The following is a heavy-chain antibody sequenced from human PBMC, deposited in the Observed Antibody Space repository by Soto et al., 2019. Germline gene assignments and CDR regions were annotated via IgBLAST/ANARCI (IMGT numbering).Heavy chain of an antibody. CDR2: INAGNGNT. J-gene: IGHJ6*02. D-gene: IGHD2-2*02. CDR1: GYTFTSYA. Sequence: TVKVSCKASGYTFTSYAMHWVLQAPGQRLEWMGWINAGNGNTKYSQKFQGRVTITRDTSASTAYMELSSLRSEDTAVYYCARDRRYCISTSRHKYYGMDVWGQGTTVTVSS. CDR3: ARDRRYCISTSRHKYYGMDV. V-gene: IGHV1-3*01.